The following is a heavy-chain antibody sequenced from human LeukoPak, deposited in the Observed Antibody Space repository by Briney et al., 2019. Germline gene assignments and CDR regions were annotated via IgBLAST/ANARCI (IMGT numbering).Heavy chain of an antibody. CDR2: IKQDGSEK. Sequence: PGGSLRLSCAASGFTFSSYWMTWFRQAPGKGLEWVANIKQDGSEKYYVDSVKGRFTISRDNAKNSLYLQMNSLRVEDTAVYYGTRTPVGAITPWGQGSLVTVSS. D-gene: IGHD1-26*01. V-gene: IGHV3-7*01. CDR1: GFTFSSYW. J-gene: IGHJ5*02. CDR3: TRTPVGAITP.